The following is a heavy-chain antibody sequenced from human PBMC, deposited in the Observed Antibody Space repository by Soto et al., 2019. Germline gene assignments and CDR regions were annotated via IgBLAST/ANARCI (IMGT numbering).Heavy chain of an antibody. J-gene: IGHJ4*02. CDR3: ARDSGHQERRFHC. CDR1: GYTFTRYY. CDR2: NNPNRGGT. V-gene: IGHV1-2*04. Sequence: QVQLVQSGAEVKKPGASVKVSCKASGYTFTRYYMHWVRQAPGQGLEWMGWNNPNRGGTNYAQKFQGWVTVTRETSSSTASMELSRLRSNDTAVYYCARDSGHQERRFHCWGQGTLVTVSS. D-gene: IGHD1-1*01.